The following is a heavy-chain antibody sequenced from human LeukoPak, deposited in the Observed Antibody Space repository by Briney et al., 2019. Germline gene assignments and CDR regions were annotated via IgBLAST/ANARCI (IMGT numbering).Heavy chain of an antibody. CDR2: IYHSGST. D-gene: IGHD5-18*01. CDR3: ARDLVGYGYSYYLDY. J-gene: IGHJ4*02. V-gene: IGHV4-38-2*02. CDR1: GYSISSGYY. Sequence: SETLSLTCTVSGYSISSGYYWGWIRQPPGKGLEWIGSIYHSGSTYYNPSLKSRVTISVDTSKNQFSLKLSSVTAADTAVYYCARDLVGYGYSYYLDYWGQGTLVTVSS.